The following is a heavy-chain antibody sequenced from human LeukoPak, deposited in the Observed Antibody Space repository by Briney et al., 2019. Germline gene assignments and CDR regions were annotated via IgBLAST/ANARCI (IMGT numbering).Heavy chain of an antibody. CDR3: ARSGVGYFYDNTGYYPLDY. V-gene: IGHV1-18*01. D-gene: IGHD3-22*01. CDR2: ISAYTGNT. Sequence: ASVTVSCTASGYTFTNYGISWVRQAPGQGLEWMGWISAYTGNTNYAQNFQGRVTMTTDTSTSTAFMELRSLRSDDTAVYYCARSGVGYFYDNTGYYPLDYWGQGTLVTVSS. J-gene: IGHJ4*02. CDR1: GYTFTNYG.